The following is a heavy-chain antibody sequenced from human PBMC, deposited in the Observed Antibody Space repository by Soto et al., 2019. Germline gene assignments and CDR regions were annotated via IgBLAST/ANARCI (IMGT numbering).Heavy chain of an antibody. V-gene: IGHV4-34*01. CDR1: GGSFSGYY. D-gene: IGHD6-13*01. J-gene: IGHJ4*02. CDR2: INHSGST. CDR3: ARGLRAAAYDY. Sequence: SETLSLTCAVYGGSFSGYYWSWIRQPPGKGLEWIGEINHSGSTNYNPSLKSRVTISVDTSKNQFSLKLSSVTAADTAVYYCARGLRAAAYDYWGQGTLVTVSS.